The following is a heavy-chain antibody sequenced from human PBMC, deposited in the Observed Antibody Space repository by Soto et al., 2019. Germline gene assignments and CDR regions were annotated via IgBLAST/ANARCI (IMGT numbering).Heavy chain of an antibody. V-gene: IGHV4-39*01. CDR1: GGSISSSSYY. CDR3: ARTSLGYCSGGSCYGGVYFDY. CDR2: IYYSGST. D-gene: IGHD2-15*01. Sequence: SETLSLTCTVSGGSISSSSYYWGWIRQPPGKGLEWIGSIYYSGSTYYNPSLKSRVTISVDTSKNQFSLKLSSVTAADTAVYYCARTSLGYCSGGSCYGGVYFDYWGQGTLVT. J-gene: IGHJ4*02.